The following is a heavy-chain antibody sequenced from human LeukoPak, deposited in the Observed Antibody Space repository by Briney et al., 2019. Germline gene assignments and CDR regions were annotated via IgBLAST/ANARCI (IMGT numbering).Heavy chain of an antibody. D-gene: IGHD3-3*01. Sequence: SETLSLTCAVYGGSLSVYYWSWIREPPGRGLEWGGEINHSGSTNYNPSLKSRVTISVDTSKNQFSLKLSSVTAADTTVYYCARVSYFWSGYYMFDYWGQGTLVTVSS. CDR1: GGSLSVYY. V-gene: IGHV4-34*01. CDR2: INHSGST. J-gene: IGHJ4*02. CDR3: ARVSYFWSGYYMFDY.